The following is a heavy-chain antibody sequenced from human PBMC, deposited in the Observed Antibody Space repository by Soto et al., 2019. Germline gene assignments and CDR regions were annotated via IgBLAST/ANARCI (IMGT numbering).Heavy chain of an antibody. CDR2: FFSGGST. D-gene: IGHD2-15*01. CDR3: AREVVGDCSGGSCYYYYYYMDV. J-gene: IGHJ6*03. V-gene: IGHV3-66*01. CDR1: GFTVSSNY. Sequence: GGSLRLSCAASGFTVSSNYMSWVRQAPGKGLEWVLVFFSGGSTYYADSVKGRFTISRDNSKNTLYLQMNSLRAEDTAVYYCAREVVGDCSGGSCYYYYYYMDVWGKGTAVTVSS.